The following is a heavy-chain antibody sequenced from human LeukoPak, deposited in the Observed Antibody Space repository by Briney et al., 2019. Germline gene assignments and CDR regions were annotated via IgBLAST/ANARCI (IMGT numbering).Heavy chain of an antibody. Sequence: GGSLRLSCAASGFTFSSYWMSWVRQAPGKGLEWVANIKQDGSEKYYVDSVKGRFTISRDNAKNSLYLQINSLRAEDTAVYYCAKGFYCSGGSCYGGIFDYWGQGTLVTVSS. CDR3: AKGFYCSGGSCYGGIFDY. J-gene: IGHJ4*02. V-gene: IGHV3-7*03. CDR1: GFTFSSYW. CDR2: IKQDGSEK. D-gene: IGHD2-15*01.